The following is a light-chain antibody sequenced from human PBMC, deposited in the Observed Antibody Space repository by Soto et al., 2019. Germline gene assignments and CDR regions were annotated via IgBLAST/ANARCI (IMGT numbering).Light chain of an antibody. V-gene: IGKV1-39*01. J-gene: IGKJ1*01. CDR2: GAS. CDR3: QRSYGFPPWT. CDR1: QTISIF. Sequence: DIQITQSPSALSASVEARVTTTCRASQTISIFLNWYQQKPGKAPKLLIYGASTLQGGVPSRFSGSGSGTDFTLTISRLQPEDFATYDCQRSYGFPPWTFGHGSKVDIK.